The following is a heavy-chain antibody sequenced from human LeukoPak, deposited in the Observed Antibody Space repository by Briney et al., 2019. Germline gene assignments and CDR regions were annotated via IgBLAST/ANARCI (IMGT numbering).Heavy chain of an antibody. J-gene: IGHJ4*02. CDR2: ISSGGFTI. Sequence: PGGSLRPSCAASGFTFTTYEMNWVRQAPGKGLEWVSYISSGGFTIYYADSVKGRFTISRDNAKNSLYLQMNSLRVEDTAVYYCARDSSSSWGDLDYWGQGTLVTVSS. D-gene: IGHD6-13*01. V-gene: IGHV3-48*03. CDR1: GFTFTTYE. CDR3: ARDSSSSWGDLDY.